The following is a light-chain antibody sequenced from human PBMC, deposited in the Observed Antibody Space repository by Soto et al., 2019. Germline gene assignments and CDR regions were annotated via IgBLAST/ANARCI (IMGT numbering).Light chain of an antibody. CDR2: GAS. CDR3: QQYINSPWT. V-gene: IGKV3-20*01. CDR1: QSVGSSY. J-gene: IGKJ1*01. Sequence: EVVLTQSPGTLSLSPGESATLSCGASQSVGSSYLSWYQQKPGQAPRLLIYGASTRATGIPDRFSGSGSGTEYTLTISRLEPEDCAVYYCQQYINSPWTFGQGTKVEI.